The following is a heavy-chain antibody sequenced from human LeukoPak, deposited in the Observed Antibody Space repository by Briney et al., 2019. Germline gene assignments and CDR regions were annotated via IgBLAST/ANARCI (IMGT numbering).Heavy chain of an antibody. CDR2: INHSGST. V-gene: IGHV4-34*01. CDR1: GGAFSGYY. Sequence: SETLSLTRAVYGGAFSGYYWSWIRQPPGKGLEWMGEINHSGSTTYNPSLKSRVTISVDTSKNQFSLKLSSVTAADAAVYYCARPVQAADLSGFDIWGQGTMVTVSS. D-gene: IGHD2-2*01. J-gene: IGHJ3*02. CDR3: ARPVQAADLSGFDI.